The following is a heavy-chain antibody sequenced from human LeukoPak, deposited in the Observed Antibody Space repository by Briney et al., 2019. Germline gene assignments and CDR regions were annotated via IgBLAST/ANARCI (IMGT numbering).Heavy chain of an antibody. CDR2: ITSGGDYI. J-gene: IGHJ4*02. D-gene: IGHD3-9*01. CDR1: GFTFKSYG. CDR3: ARGHYDVLAASYKWTPDY. V-gene: IGHV3-21*01. Sequence: GGSLRLSCAASGFTFKSYGMNWVRQAPGKGLEWVSSITSGGDYIYYADSVKGRFTTSRDNAKNSLSLQLNSLRVEDTAVCYCARGHYDVLAASYKWTPDYWGQGTLVTVSS.